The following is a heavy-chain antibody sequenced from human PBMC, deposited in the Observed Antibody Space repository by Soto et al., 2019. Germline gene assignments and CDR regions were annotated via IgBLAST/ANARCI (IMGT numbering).Heavy chain of an antibody. V-gene: IGHV3-21*01. Sequence: EVQLVESGGGLVKPGGSLRLSCAASGFTFSSYSMNWVRQAPGKGLEWVSSISSSSSYIYYADSVKGRFTISRDNAKNSLYLQMNSLRAEDTAVYYCARKNPWLLFQYSYYYGMDVWGQGTTVTVSS. D-gene: IGHD3-3*01. J-gene: IGHJ6*02. CDR3: ARKNPWLLFQYSYYYGMDV. CDR2: ISSSSSYI. CDR1: GFTFSSYS.